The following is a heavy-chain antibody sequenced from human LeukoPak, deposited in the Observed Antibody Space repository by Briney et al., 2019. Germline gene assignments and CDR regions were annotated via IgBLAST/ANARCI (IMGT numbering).Heavy chain of an antibody. CDR3: AKDFVAVGHPSTIAVADLDY. Sequence: HPGGSLRLSCAASGFTFSSYAMHWVRQAPGTGLEWVAVISRDGDNKQYADSEKGRFTISRDNSKNTLYLQMNSLRAEDTAVYYCAKDFVAVGHPSTIAVADLDYWGQGTLVTVSS. V-gene: IGHV3-30-3*01. D-gene: IGHD6-19*01. J-gene: IGHJ4*02. CDR2: ISRDGDNK. CDR1: GFTFSSYA.